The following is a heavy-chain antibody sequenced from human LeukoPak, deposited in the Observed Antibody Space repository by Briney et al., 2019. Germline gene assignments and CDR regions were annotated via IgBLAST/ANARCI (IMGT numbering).Heavy chain of an antibody. D-gene: IGHD3-16*01. V-gene: IGHV3-30*01. J-gene: IGHJ4*02. CDR2: TSYDGSNK. Sequence: GGSLRLSCAASGFTFSSYTMHWVRQAPGKGLEWVAVTSYDGSNKYYADSVKGRFTISRDNSKNTLYLQMNSLRAEDTAVYYCARDRIMIGGYYFDYWGQGALVTVSS. CDR3: ARDRIMIGGYYFDY. CDR1: GFTFSSYT.